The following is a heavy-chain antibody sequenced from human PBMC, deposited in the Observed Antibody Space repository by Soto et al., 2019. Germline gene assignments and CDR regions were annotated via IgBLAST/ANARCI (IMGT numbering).Heavy chain of an antibody. CDR1: GFTFSSYA. Sequence: EVQLLESGGGLVQPGGSLRLSCAASGFTFSSYAMNWVRQAPGKGLEWVSVISGSGGSTYYADSVKGRFTISRDNSKXXXXXXXXXXXXXXXXXXXXXXXXXXXXXXLDHWGQGTRVTVSS. CDR2: ISGSGGST. V-gene: IGHV3-23*01. CDR3: XXXXXXXXXXLDH. J-gene: IGHJ4*02.